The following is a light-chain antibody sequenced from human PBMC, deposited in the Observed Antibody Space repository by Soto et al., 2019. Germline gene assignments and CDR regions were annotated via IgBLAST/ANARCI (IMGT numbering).Light chain of an antibody. J-gene: IGLJ1*01. Sequence: QSVLTQPPSASGSPGQSVTISCTGTSSDVGGYNFVSWYQQHPGKAPKLLIYEVTKRPSGVPDRFSGSKSGNTASLTVSGLQAEDEADYYCSSYVGDNNYVFGTGTKVTV. CDR3: SSYVGDNNYV. CDR2: EVT. CDR1: SSDVGGYNF. V-gene: IGLV2-8*01.